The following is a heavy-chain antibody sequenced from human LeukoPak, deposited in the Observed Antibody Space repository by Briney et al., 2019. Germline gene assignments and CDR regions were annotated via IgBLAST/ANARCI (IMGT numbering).Heavy chain of an antibody. CDR1: GYTFTCYY. Sequence: ASVKVSCKASGYTFTCYYMHWVRQAPGQGLEWMGWINPKSGGTKYAQKFQGRVTMTRDTSISTAHMELSRLRSDDTAVYYCARGAPSAYFYYYMDVWGKGTTVTVSS. J-gene: IGHJ6*03. CDR2: INPKSGGT. V-gene: IGHV1-2*02. CDR3: ARGAPSAYFYYYMDV.